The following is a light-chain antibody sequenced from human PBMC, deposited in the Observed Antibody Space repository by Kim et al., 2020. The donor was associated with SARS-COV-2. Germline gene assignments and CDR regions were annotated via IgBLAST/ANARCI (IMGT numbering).Light chain of an antibody. V-gene: IGKV1-33*01. J-gene: IGKJ5*01. CDR1: QVIRKF. CDR3: QQNDDFPIT. Sequence: ASVGDRVTITCQATQVIRKFLNWYQQRPGKAPKLLIYDVSNLQTGVPSRFSGSGYGTKFTLTISSLQPEDFATYYCQQNDDFPITFGQGTRLEIK. CDR2: DVS.